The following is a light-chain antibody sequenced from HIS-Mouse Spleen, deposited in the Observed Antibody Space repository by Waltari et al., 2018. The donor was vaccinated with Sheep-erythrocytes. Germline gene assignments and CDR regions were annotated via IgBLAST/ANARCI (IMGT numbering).Light chain of an antibody. CDR1: SSDFGGYNY. Sequence: QSALTQPRSVSGSPGQSVTISCTGTSSDFGGYNYVSWYQQHTGKAPKLMIYDVSKRPSGVPDRFSGSKSGNTASLTVSGLQAEDEADYYCSSYAGSNNLLFGTGTKVTVL. V-gene: IGLV2-11*01. CDR3: SSYAGSNNLL. J-gene: IGLJ1*01. CDR2: DVS.